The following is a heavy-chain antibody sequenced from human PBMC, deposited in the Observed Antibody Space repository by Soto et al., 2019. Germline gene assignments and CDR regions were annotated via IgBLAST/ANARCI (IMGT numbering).Heavy chain of an antibody. D-gene: IGHD4-17*01. CDR1: GFTFSDYY. V-gene: IGHV3-11*01. Sequence: GESLKISCAASGFTFSDYYMSWIRQAPGKGLEWVSYISSSDSTIYYADSVKGRFTISRDNAKNSLYLQMNSLRAEDTALYYCARVSQRDGDYRLDYWGQGTLVTVSS. J-gene: IGHJ4*02. CDR3: ARVSQRDGDYRLDY. CDR2: ISSSDSTI.